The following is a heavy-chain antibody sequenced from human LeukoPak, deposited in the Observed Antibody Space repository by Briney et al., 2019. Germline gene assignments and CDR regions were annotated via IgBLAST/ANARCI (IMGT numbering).Heavy chain of an antibody. CDR2: ISTSSSYI. CDR3: AELGITMIGGV. D-gene: IGHD3-10*02. Sequence: GGSLRLSCAASGFTFSSYWMSWVRQAPGKGLEWVSSISTSSSYIYYADSVKGRFTISRSNAKNSLYLQMNSLRAEDTAVYYCAELGITMIGGVWGKGTTVTISS. V-gene: IGHV3-21*01. J-gene: IGHJ6*04. CDR1: GFTFSSYW.